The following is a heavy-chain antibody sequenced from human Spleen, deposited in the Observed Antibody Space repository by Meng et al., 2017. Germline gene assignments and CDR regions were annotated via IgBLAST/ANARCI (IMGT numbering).Heavy chain of an antibody. D-gene: IGHD1-26*01. CDR3: ARGSASAYYPIDE. Sequence: GESLKISCAASGFTFSSYWMHWVRQAPGKGLVWVSRINSDGSSTSYADSVKGRFTISRDNAKNTLYLQMNSLRAEDTAVYYCARGSASAYYPIDEWDQGTLVTVSS. CDR2: INSDGSST. V-gene: IGHV3-74*01. J-gene: IGHJ4*02. CDR1: GFTFSSYW.